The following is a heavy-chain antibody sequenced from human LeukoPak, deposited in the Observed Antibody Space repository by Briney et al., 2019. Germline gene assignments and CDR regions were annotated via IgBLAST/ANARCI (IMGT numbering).Heavy chain of an antibody. CDR2: IKATAHGGTI. D-gene: IGHD1-26*01. Sequence: PGGSLRLSCAASGFTFINAWMAWVRQAPGKGLEWVGRIKATAHGGTIEYAAPVKGRFTISRDDSKNTLYLQMNSLKTEDTAVYYCTTDGVGVEGATYDNWGQGTLVSVSS. V-gene: IGHV3-15*01. CDR3: TTDGVGVEGATYDN. CDR1: GFTFINAW. J-gene: IGHJ4*02.